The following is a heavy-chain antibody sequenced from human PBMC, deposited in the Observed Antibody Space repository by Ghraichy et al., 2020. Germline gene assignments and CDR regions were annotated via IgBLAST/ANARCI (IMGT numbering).Heavy chain of an antibody. J-gene: IGHJ3*02. D-gene: IGHD3-22*01. CDR3: ARDRVYYYDSSGYISVPDAFDI. CDR1: GFTFSSYS. Sequence: GGSLRLSCAASGFTFSSYSMNWVRQAPGKGLEWVSYISSSSSTIYYADSVKGRFTISRDNAKNSLYLQMNSLRDEDTAVYYCARDRVYYYDSSGYISVPDAFDIWGQGTMVTVSS. V-gene: IGHV3-48*02. CDR2: ISSSSSTI.